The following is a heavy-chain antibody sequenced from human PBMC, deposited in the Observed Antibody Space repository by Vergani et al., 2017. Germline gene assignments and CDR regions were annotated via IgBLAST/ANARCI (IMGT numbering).Heavy chain of an antibody. D-gene: IGHD1-1*01. CDR3: ARHTTYTDS. Sequence: EVELVQSGPEMRKPGESLKISCKGSEYSFGNYWIGWVRQMPGKGLEWIGIIYPADSDTRYSSSFQGQVTISADKSISTAFLQWDSLKASDTALYYCARHTTYTDSWGQGTLVTVSS. J-gene: IGHJ4*02. CDR2: IYPADSDT. CDR1: EYSFGNYW. V-gene: IGHV5-51*01.